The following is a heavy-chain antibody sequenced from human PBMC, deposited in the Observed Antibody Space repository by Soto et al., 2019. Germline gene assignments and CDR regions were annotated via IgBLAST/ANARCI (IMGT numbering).Heavy chain of an antibody. D-gene: IGHD2-8*01. J-gene: IGHJ4*01. V-gene: IGHV3-23*01. Sequence: GGSLRLSCTASGFTFSSYAMSWVRQAPGKELEWVSTISGNSGKTDYAESVKGRFSISRDNSKNTVHLQLDSLRAEDTAVYFCAKLGFVLMELYYFHQWGHGTLVTVSS. CDR3: AKLGFVLMELYYFHQ. CDR2: ISGNSGKT. CDR1: GFTFSSYA.